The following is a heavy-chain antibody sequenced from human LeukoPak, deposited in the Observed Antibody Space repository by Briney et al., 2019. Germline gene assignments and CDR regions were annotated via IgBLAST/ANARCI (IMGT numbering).Heavy chain of an antibody. CDR2: ISYDGSNK. Sequence: GGSLRLSCAASGFTFSSYAMHWVRQAPGKGLEWVAVISYDGSNKYYADSVKGRFTISRDNSKNTLYLQMNSLRAEDTAVYYCARDRAPGGGLYYLDYWGQGTLVTVSS. D-gene: IGHD3/OR15-3a*01. V-gene: IGHV3-30-3*01. J-gene: IGHJ4*02. CDR3: ARDRAPGGGLYYLDY. CDR1: GFTFSSYA.